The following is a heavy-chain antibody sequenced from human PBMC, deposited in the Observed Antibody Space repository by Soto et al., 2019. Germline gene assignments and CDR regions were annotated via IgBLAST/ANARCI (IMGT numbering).Heavy chain of an antibody. CDR2: ISSSSRTT. J-gene: IGHJ6*02. CDR3: ARGMKTAVFYGMDV. V-gene: IGHV3-48*04. D-gene: IGHD2-2*01. CDR1: GFTFSGYS. Sequence: PGGSLRLSCVGSGFTFSGYSMHWVRQAPGRGLEWVSYISSSSRTTYYADSVRGRFTISRDNTKNPMYLQMISLRAEDAAIYYCARGMKTAVFYGMDVWGQGTTVTVSS.